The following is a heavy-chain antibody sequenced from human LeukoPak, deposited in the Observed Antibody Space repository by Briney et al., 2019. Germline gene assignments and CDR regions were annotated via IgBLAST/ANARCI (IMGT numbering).Heavy chain of an antibody. V-gene: IGHV1-8*03. CDR2: MNPNSGNT. CDR1: GYTFTSYD. CDR3: AASHGAVVAGPLSWFDP. D-gene: IGHD2-15*01. J-gene: IGHJ5*02. Sequence: ASVKVSCKASGYTFTSYDINWVRQATGQGLEWMGWMNPNSGNTGYAQKFQGRVTITRNTSISTAYMELSSLRAEDTAVYYCAASHGAVVAGPLSWFDPWGQGILVTVSS.